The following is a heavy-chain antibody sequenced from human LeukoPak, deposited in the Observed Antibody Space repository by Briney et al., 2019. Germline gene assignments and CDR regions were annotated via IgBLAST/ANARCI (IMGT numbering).Heavy chain of an antibody. CDR1: GYTFTSYG. D-gene: IGHD3-22*01. V-gene: IGHV1-18*01. CDR2: ISSYNGDT. Sequence: GASVRVSCKASGYTFTSYGFSWVRQAPGQGLEWMGWISSYNGDTNYAQRVQDRVTMTTDTATSTAYMELRSLRSDDTAVYYCASLKNYYDTSGYLVTDAFDIWGQGTMVTVSS. CDR3: ASLKNYYDTSGYLVTDAFDI. J-gene: IGHJ3*02.